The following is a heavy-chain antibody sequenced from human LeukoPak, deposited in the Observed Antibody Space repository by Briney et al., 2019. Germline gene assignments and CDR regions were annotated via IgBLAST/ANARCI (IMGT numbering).Heavy chain of an antibody. V-gene: IGHV4-4*09. CDR1: GGSISSYY. Sequence: SETLSLTCTVSGGSISSYYWSWIRQPPGKGLEWIGYIYTSGSTNYNPSLKSRVTISVDTSKNQFSLKLSSVTAADTAVYYCARHKDPTSLGSGYYFDYWGQGTLVTVSS. D-gene: IGHD3-22*01. J-gene: IGHJ4*02. CDR3: ARHKDPTSLGSGYYFDY. CDR2: IYTSGST.